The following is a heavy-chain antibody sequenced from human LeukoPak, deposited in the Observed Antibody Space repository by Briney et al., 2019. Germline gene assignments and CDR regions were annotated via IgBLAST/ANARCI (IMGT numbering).Heavy chain of an antibody. V-gene: IGHV2-5*01. D-gene: IGHD3-22*01. J-gene: IGHJ3*02. CDR1: GFSLSTSGVG. CDR3: VHKAYDSSGYYVLDAFDI. CDR2: IYWNDDK. Sequence: SGPTLVNPTQTLTLTCTFSGFSLSTSGVGVGWIRQPPGKALEWLALIYWNDDKRYSPSLKSRLTITKDTSKNQVVLTMTNMDPVDTATYYCVHKAYDSSGYYVLDAFDIWGQGTMVTVSS.